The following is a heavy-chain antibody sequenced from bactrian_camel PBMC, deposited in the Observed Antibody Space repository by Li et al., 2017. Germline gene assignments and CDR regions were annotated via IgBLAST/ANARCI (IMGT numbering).Heavy chain of an antibody. V-gene: IGHV3S55*01. D-gene: IGHD4*01. Sequence: HVQLVESGGGSVQAGGSLRLSCVVGGYNYGSYCMGWFRQAPGKEREAVAALNGDGTTSYADYVKGRFSISKDNAKNILYLQMDNLTPDDTATYYCTAGAVISGGYGARCLPARPTDYSDWGQGTQVTVS. J-gene: IGHJ4*01. CDR3: TAGAVISGGYGARCLPARPTDYSD. CDR1: GYNYGSYC. CDR2: LNGDGTT.